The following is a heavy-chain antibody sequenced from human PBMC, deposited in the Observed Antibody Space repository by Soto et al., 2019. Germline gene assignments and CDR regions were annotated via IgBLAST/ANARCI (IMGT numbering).Heavy chain of an antibody. Sequence: EVQLVESGGGLVQPGGSLRLSCAASGFTFSSYSMNWVRQAPGKGLEWVSYISSSSSTIYYADSVKGRFTISRDNAKNSMYLQMNSLRDEGTAVYYCAGQYDYVWGTGLMDVWGQGTTVTVSS. J-gene: IGHJ6*02. D-gene: IGHD3-16*01. CDR1: GFTFSSYS. V-gene: IGHV3-48*02. CDR2: ISSSSSTI. CDR3: AGQYDYVWGTGLMDV.